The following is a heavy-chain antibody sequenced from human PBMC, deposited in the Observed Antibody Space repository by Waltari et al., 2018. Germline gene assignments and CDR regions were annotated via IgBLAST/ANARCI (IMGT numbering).Heavy chain of an antibody. Sequence: QLQLQESGPGLVKPSETLSLTCTVSGGSISSSSYYWGWLRQPPGKGLEWIGSIYYSGSTYYNPSLKSRVTISVDTSKNQFSLKLSSVTAADTAVYYCARDTACSGGSCHWFDPWGQGTLVTVSS. J-gene: IGHJ5*02. CDR1: GGSISSSSYY. D-gene: IGHD2-15*01. CDR2: IYYSGST. V-gene: IGHV4-39*07. CDR3: ARDTACSGGSCHWFDP.